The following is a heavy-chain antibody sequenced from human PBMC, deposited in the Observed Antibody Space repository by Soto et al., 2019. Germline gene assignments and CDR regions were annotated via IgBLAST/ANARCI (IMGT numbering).Heavy chain of an antibody. CDR1: GGTFSSYP. D-gene: IGHD1-1*01. CDR3: ARPRTTATTKGYDY. Sequence: QVQLVQSGAEVKKPGSSVRVSCKASGGTFSSYPIGWVRQAPGQGLEWMGLIIPIFGTTNYAQRFQGRVTISADESTSTAYMALSSLIYEDTAVYFCARPRTTATTKGYDYWGQGTLVTVSS. CDR2: IIPIFGTT. V-gene: IGHV1-69*01. J-gene: IGHJ4*02.